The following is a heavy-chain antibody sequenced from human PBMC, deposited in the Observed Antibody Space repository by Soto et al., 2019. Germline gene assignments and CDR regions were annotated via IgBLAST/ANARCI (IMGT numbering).Heavy chain of an antibody. D-gene: IGHD5-12*01. V-gene: IGHV1-69*13. CDR1: GGTFSSYA. CDR2: IIPIFGTA. J-gene: IGHJ3*02. CDR3: AKRERGQDAFDI. Sequence: SVKVSCKASGGTFSSYAISWVRQAPGQGLEWMGGIIPIFGTANYAQKFQGRVTITADESTSTAYMELSSLRSEDTAVYYCAKRERGQDAFDIWGQGTMVTVSS.